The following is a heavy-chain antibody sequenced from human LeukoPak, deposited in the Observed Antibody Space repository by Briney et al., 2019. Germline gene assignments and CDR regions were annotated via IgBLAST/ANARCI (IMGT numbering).Heavy chain of an antibody. J-gene: IGHJ6*04. CDR1: GGSISSGDYY. D-gene: IGHD2-21*01. CDR2: IYYSGST. CDR3: ARDSRGIGMDV. Sequence: SQTLSLTCTVSGGSISSGDYYWSWIPQPPGKGLEWIGYIYYSGSTYYNPSLKNRVTISVDTSKNQFSLKLSSVTAADTAVYYCARDSRGIGMDVWGKGTTVTVSS. V-gene: IGHV4-30-4*08.